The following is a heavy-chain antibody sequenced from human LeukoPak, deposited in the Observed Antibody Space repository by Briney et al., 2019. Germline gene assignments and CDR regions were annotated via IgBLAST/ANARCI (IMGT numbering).Heavy chain of an antibody. Sequence: PSETLSLTCTVPGDSISGGSYYRSSIRQAAGKGLEWIGRIYTSGTTNYNPSLKSRVTISIDTSKNQFSLKLSSVTAADTAVYYCARETLRTLRLGEFDYWGQGTLVTVSS. D-gene: IGHD3-16*01. CDR2: IYTSGTT. CDR3: ARETLRTLRLGEFDY. V-gene: IGHV4-61*02. J-gene: IGHJ4*02. CDR1: GDSISGGSYY.